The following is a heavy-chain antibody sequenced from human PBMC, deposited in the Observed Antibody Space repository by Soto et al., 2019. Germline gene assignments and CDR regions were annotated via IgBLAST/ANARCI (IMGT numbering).Heavy chain of an antibody. CDR3: ARTYSGSYRGFDY. D-gene: IGHD1-26*01. Sequence: PSETLSLTCTVSGGSISSNNWWSWVRQPPGKGLEWIGEIYHSGNTNYNPSLKSRVTISVDKSKNQFSLKLSSVTAADTAVYYCARTYSGSYRGFDYWGQGTLVTVSS. CDR2: IYHSGNT. CDR1: GGSISSNNW. V-gene: IGHV4-4*02. J-gene: IGHJ4*02.